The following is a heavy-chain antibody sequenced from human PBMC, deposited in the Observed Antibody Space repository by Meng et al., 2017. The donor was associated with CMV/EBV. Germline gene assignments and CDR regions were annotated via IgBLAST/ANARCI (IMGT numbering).Heavy chain of an antibody. CDR2: IIPILGIA. Sequence: SVKVSCKASGGTFSSYPVSWVRQAPGQGLEWMGRIIPILGIANYAQKFQGRVTITTDESTSTAYMELSSLRFEDTAVYYCARVNSSSFGYYYYGMDVWGQGTTVTVSS. CDR3: ARVNSSSFGYYYYGMDV. CDR1: GGTFSSYP. V-gene: IGHV1-69*04. J-gene: IGHJ6*02. D-gene: IGHD6-6*01.